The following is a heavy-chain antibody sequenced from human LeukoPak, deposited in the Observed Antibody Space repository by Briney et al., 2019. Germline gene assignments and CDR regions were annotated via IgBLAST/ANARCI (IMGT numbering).Heavy chain of an antibody. D-gene: IGHD3-10*01. J-gene: IGHJ4*02. V-gene: IGHV1-46*01. CDR1: GYTLTSCC. Sequence: ASVRVSCKSSGYTLTSCCIHWGRHAPGQGLEWVGMINPRGGSTTYAQKFQGRVTMTRDTSTSTVYMEVSSLRSEDTAVYYCARDLGVSYIHYWLQGTLVTVSS. CDR2: INPRGGST. CDR3: ARDLGVSYIHY.